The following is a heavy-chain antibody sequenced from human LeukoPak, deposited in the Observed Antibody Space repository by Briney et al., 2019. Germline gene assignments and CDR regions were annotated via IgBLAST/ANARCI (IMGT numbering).Heavy chain of an antibody. J-gene: IGHJ6*03. V-gene: IGHV3-66*02. D-gene: IGHD6-19*01. CDR1: GFTVSSNY. Sequence: GGSLRLSCAASGFTVSSNYMSWVRQAPGKGLEWVSVIYSGGSTYYADSVKGRFTISRDNSKNTLYLQMNSLRAEDTAVYYCAKAGDSSGWYPAAPYYYYYMDVWGKGTTVTVSS. CDR2: IYSGGST. CDR3: AKAGDSSGWYPAAPYYYYYMDV.